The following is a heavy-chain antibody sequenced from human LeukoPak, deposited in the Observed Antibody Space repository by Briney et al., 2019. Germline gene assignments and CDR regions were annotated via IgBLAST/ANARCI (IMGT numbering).Heavy chain of an antibody. V-gene: IGHV3-21*04. J-gene: IGHJ4*02. Sequence: GGSLRLSCAASGFTFSSYSMNWVRQAPGKGLEWVSSISSSSSYIYYADSVKGRFTISRDNAKNSLYLQMNSLRAEDTAVYYCAKSGPYDFWSGIGCFDYWGQGTLVTVSS. CDR2: ISSSSSYI. D-gene: IGHD3-3*01. CDR3: AKSGPYDFWSGIGCFDY. CDR1: GFTFSSYS.